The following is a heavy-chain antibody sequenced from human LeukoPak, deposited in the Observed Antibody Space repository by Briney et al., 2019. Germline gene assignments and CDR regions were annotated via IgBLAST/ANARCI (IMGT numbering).Heavy chain of an antibody. J-gene: IGHJ6*03. Sequence: PGGSLRLSCAASGFTFSRYTMIWVRQAPGKGLEWVSSISSSSSYIYYADSVKGRFTISRDNSKNTLYLQMNSLRAEDTAVYYCAKDPQSRDYYYYYMDVWGKGTTVTISS. CDR2: ISSSSSYI. V-gene: IGHV3-21*01. CDR1: GFTFSRYT. CDR3: AKDPQSRDYYYYYMDV.